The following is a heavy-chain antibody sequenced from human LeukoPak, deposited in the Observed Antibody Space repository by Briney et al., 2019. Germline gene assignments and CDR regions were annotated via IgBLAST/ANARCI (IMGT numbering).Heavy chain of an antibody. D-gene: IGHD6-19*01. Sequence: SETLSLTCTVSGVSISGYYWSWMRQSPGKGLEWIAYIYSSGGTNYHPSLKSRVTISMDTSRNQLSLNLTSVTAADTATYYCARETMLAGFASGLGFNYWGQGILVIVSS. CDR3: ARETMLAGFASGLGFNY. V-gene: IGHV4-59*01. CDR1: GVSISGYY. J-gene: IGHJ4*02. CDR2: IYSSGGT.